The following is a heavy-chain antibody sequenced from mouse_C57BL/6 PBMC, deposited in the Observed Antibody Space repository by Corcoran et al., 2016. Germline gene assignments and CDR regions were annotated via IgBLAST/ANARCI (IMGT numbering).Heavy chain of an antibody. J-gene: IGHJ2*01. V-gene: IGHV9-3*01. Sequence: NQGVQSGPELKKPGETVKISCKASGYTFTTYGMSWVKQAPGKGLKWMGWINTYSGVPTYADDFKGRFAFSLETSASTAYLQINNLKNEDTATYFCARCDDGSYYFDYWGQGTTLTVSS. CDR2: INTYSGVP. CDR3: ARCDDGSYYFDY. CDR1: GYTFTTYG. D-gene: IGHD2-3*01.